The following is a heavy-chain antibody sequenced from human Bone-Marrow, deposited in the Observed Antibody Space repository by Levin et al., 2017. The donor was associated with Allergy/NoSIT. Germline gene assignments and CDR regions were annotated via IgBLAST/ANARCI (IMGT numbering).Heavy chain of an antibody. J-gene: IGHJ4*02. V-gene: IGHV3-30*18. CDR3: AKEPIVVVTPGD. D-gene: IGHD3-22*01. Sequence: LSLTCAASGFTFSSYGMHWVRQAPGKGLEWVAVISYDGSNKYYADSVKGRFTISRDNSKNTLYLQMNSLRAEDTAVYYCAKEPIVVVTPGDWGQGTLVTVSS. CDR1: GFTFSSYG. CDR2: ISYDGSNK.